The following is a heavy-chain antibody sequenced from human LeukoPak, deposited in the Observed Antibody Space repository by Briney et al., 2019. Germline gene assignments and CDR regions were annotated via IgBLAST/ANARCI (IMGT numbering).Heavy chain of an antibody. D-gene: IGHD3-22*01. CDR3: AREINDSSGYE. Sequence: SETLSLTCTVSGGSISSYYWSWIRQPPGKGLEWIGYTYYSGSTNYNPSLKSRVTISVDTSKNQFSLKLSSVTAADTAVYYCAREINDSSGYEWGQGTLVTVSS. CDR1: GGSISSYY. J-gene: IGHJ4*02. CDR2: TYYSGST. V-gene: IGHV4-59*01.